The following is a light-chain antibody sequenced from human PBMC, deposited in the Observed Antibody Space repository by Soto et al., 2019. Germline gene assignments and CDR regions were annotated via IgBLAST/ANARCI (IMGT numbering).Light chain of an antibody. CDR1: QSISPW. V-gene: IGKV1-5*03. J-gene: IGKJ2*01. CDR3: QQYKTYSLT. Sequence: DIQMTQSPSTLSASVGDRVTITCRASQSISPWLAWYQQKPGKAPKILIYKASSLESGVPSRFSGSDSGTEFTLTISSLQPDDFATYYCQQYKTYSLTFGQGTKLEIK. CDR2: KAS.